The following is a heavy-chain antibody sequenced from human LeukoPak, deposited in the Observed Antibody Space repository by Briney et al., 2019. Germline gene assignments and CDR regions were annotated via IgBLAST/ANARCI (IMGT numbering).Heavy chain of an antibody. Sequence: GWSLRLSCAASVFTFSSYSVNWVRQAPGKGLEWVSSISGSSSYIYYADYVKGRFTISRDNAKNSLYLQMSSVRAEDTAVYYCARGGYNWNDLDYWGQGTLVTVSS. V-gene: IGHV3-21*01. J-gene: IGHJ4*02. CDR1: VFTFSSYS. CDR3: ARGGYNWNDLDY. CDR2: ISGSSSYI. D-gene: IGHD1-1*01.